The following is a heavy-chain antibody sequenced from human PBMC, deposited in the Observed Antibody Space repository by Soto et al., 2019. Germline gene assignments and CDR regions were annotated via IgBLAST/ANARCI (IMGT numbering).Heavy chain of an antibody. V-gene: IGHV1-46*01. CDR1: GCTFTNYY. CDR2: FNPTGDTA. CDR3: ARGGRIVDTGIGYYYYHAMDV. D-gene: IGHD5-18*01. Sequence: ASVKVSCKASGCTFTNYYIHWVRQAPGQGLEWMGIFNPTGDTASYAQKLQGRVTMTRDTSTGTAYMELGSLRSEDTAVYYCARGGRIVDTGIGYYYYHAMDVWGQGTTVTVSS. J-gene: IGHJ6*02.